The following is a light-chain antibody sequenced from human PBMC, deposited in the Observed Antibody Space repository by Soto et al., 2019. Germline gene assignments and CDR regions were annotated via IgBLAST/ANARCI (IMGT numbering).Light chain of an antibody. Sequence: QSVLTQTPSVSAAPGQKVTISCSGSSSNIGNNYVSWYQQFPGTAPKLLIYDNDKRPSGIPDRFSGSKSGTSATLGITGLQTGDEADYYCGTWDSSLVVFGGGTKLTVL. J-gene: IGLJ2*01. CDR3: GTWDSSLVV. CDR1: SSNIGNNY. V-gene: IGLV1-51*01. CDR2: DND.